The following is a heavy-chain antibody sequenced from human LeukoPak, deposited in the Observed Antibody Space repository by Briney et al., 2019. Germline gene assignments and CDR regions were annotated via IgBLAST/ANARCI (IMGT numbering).Heavy chain of an antibody. Sequence: GRSLRLSCAASGFTFDDYAMHWVRQAPGKGLGGVSGISWNSGSIGYADSVKGRFTISRDNAKSSLYLQMNSLRAEDTALYYCAKGSRYQLLAPPGDYWGQGTLVTVSS. D-gene: IGHD2-2*01. CDR3: AKGSRYQLLAPPGDY. J-gene: IGHJ4*02. CDR2: ISWNSGSI. CDR1: GFTFDDYA. V-gene: IGHV3-9*01.